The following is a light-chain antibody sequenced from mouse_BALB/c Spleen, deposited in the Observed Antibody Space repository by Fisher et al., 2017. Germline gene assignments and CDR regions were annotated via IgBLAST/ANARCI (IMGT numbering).Light chain of an antibody. CDR3: QQRSSYPFT. J-gene: IGKJ4*01. V-gene: IGKV4-79*01. Sequence: IVLTQSTAIMSASLGEKVTMTCTASSSVSSSYLHWYQQKPGSSPKPWIYATSNLASGVPARFSGSGSGTSYSLTISRMEAEDAATYYCQQRSSYPFTFGSGTKLEIK. CDR2: ATS. CDR1: SSVSSSY.